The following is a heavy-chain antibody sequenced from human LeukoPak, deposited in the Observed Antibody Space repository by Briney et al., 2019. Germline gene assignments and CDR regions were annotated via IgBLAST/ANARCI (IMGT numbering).Heavy chain of an antibody. V-gene: IGHV3-74*01. D-gene: IGHD4-23*01. Sequence: GGSLSLSCAASGFTFSSYWMNWVRQAPGKGLVWVSRIASDGSSTTYADSVKGRFSISRDNAKNTLYLQMNSLRVEDTAVYYCARGRPHGNDYWGQGTLVTVSS. CDR1: GFTFSSYW. J-gene: IGHJ4*02. CDR3: ARGRPHGNDY. CDR2: IASDGSST.